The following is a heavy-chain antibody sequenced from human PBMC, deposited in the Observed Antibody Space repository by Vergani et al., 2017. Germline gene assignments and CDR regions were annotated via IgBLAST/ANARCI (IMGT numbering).Heavy chain of an antibody. Sequence: QVQLVQSGAEVKKPGASVKVSCKASGYTFTSYGISWVRQAPGQGLEWMGWISAYNGNTNYAQKLQGRVTMTTDTSTGTAYMDLRSLRSDDTAVYYCARVKSSWGREGAFDIWGQGTMVTVSS. D-gene: IGHD7-27*01. V-gene: IGHV1-18*01. CDR2: ISAYNGNT. CDR1: GYTFTSYG. CDR3: ARVKSSWGREGAFDI. J-gene: IGHJ3*02.